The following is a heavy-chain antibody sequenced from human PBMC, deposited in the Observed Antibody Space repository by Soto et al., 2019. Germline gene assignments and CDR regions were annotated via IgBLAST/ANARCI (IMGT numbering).Heavy chain of an antibody. J-gene: IGHJ5*02. CDR1: GFTFSSYG. V-gene: IGHV3-30*18. CDR2: ISYDGSNK. Sequence: GSLRLSCAASGFTFSSYGMHWVRQAPGKGLEWVAVISYDGSNKYYADSVKGRFTISRDNSKNTLYLQMNSLRAEDTAVYYCAKGEGKWLRNWFDPWGQGTLVTVSS. CDR3: AKGEGKWLRNWFDP. D-gene: IGHD5-12*01.